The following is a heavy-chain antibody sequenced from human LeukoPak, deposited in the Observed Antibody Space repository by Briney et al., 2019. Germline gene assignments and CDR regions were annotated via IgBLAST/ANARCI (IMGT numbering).Heavy chain of an antibody. CDR2: IKHDGSEK. D-gene: IGHD3-3*01. V-gene: IGHV3-7*01. Sequence: GGSLRLSCAASGFIFTNCFMSWVRQAPGKGLEWVASIKHDGSEKYYVDSVRGRFTISRDNTMNSLYLQMSSLRAEDTAVYYCATDRGWRTSGYYLYYFEYWGQGTLVTYSS. CDR1: GFIFTNCF. J-gene: IGHJ4*02. CDR3: ATDRGWRTSGYYLYYFEY.